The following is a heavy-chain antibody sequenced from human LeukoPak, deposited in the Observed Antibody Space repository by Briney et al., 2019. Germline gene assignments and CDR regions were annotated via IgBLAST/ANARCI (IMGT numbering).Heavy chain of an antibody. J-gene: IGHJ3*02. CDR3: AIGGILPDAFDI. CDR1: VFTLRSYA. Sequence: PGGSLTHSCAASVFTLRSYAMSLVRPAPGKGVELVSAISASGGSTYHADPLKGRFTISRDNSKNTLYLQMNGLRAEDKAVYYCAIGGILPDAFDIWGWGKMVIVSS. V-gene: IGHV3-23*01. CDR2: ISASGGST.